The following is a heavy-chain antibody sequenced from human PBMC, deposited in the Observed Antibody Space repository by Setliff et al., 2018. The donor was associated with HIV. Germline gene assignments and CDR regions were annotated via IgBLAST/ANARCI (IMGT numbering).Heavy chain of an antibody. CDR2: INPNSGGT. CDR1: GYTFTDYY. Sequence: ASVKVSCKASGYTFTDYYIHWVRQAPEQGLEWMGRINPNSGGTNYAQKFQVRVTMTRYTSISTAYMELSRLRSDDTAVYYCATKGYCTNGVCLASFDMWGPGTRVTVSS. V-gene: IGHV1-2*06. CDR3: ATKGYCTNGVCLASFDM. D-gene: IGHD2-8*01. J-gene: IGHJ3*02.